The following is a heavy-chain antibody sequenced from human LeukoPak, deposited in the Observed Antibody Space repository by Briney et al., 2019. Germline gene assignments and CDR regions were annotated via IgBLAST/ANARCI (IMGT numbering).Heavy chain of an antibody. CDR1: GYTFTGYY. CDR3: ARDNQWVVGATNWFDP. J-gene: IGHJ5*02. V-gene: IGHV1-2*02. CDR2: INPNSGGT. D-gene: IGHD1-26*01. Sequence: ASVKVSCKASGYTFTGYYMHWVRQAPGQGLEWMGWINPNSGGTNYAQKFQGRVTMTRDTSTSTAYMELSRLRSDDTAVYYCARDNQWVVGATNWFDPWGQGTLVTVSS.